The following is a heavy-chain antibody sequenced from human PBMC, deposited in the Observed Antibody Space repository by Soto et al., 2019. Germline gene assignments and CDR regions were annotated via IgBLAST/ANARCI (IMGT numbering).Heavy chain of an antibody. CDR2: ISYDGINK. J-gene: IGHJ4*02. D-gene: IGHD1-1*01. Sequence: QVLLVESGGGVLQPGRSLRLSCAASGFTFTSYGMHWVRQAPGKGLEWVAIISYDGINKYYANSVKGRFTISRDNSKNTLYLQMNSRRAEDTAVYYCAKSMYNWNDGFFDYWGQGTLVTVSS. V-gene: IGHV3-30*18. CDR1: GFTFTSYG. CDR3: AKSMYNWNDGFFDY.